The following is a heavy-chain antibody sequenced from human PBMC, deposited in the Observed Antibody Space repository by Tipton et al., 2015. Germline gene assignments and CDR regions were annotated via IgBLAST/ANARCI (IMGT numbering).Heavy chain of an antibody. D-gene: IGHD4-17*01. J-gene: IGHJ4*02. CDR2: IYYSGST. V-gene: IGHV4-59*12. Sequence: GLVKPSETLSLTCTVSGGSISNYYWGWIRQPPGKGLEWIGYIYYSGSTNYNPSLKSRVTISVDTSKNQFSLKVNSVTAADTAVYYCARGHKNGDSPWDYWGQGTLVTVSS. CDR1: GGSISNYY. CDR3: ARGHKNGDSPWDY.